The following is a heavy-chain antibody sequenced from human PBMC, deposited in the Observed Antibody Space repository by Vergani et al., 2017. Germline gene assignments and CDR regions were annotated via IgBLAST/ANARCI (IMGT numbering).Heavy chain of an antibody. CDR2: NNNNGGRT. V-gene: IGHV3-23*01. J-gene: IGHJ3*01. CDR3: AKVCGSTSCPYGGGAFDV. CDR1: GFTFNSYA. D-gene: IGHD2-2*01. Sequence: QLLESGGGLIQPGGSLRLSCAASGFTFNSYAMTWVRQAPGKGLEWVSSNNNNGGRTYYADSVKGRFTISRDNSKNTLYLEMTELRAEDTGTYFCAKVCGSTSCPYGGGAFDVWGHGTMVTVSS.